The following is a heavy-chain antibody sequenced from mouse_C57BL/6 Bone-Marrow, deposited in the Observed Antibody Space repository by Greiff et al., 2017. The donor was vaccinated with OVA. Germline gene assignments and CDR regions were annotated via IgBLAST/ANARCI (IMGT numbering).Heavy chain of an antibody. J-gene: IGHJ2*01. CDR2: IYPGSGST. D-gene: IGHD2-3*01. CDR3: ASYDGYSYYFDY. CDR1: GYTFTSYW. V-gene: IGHV1-55*01. Sequence: QVQLQQPGAELVKPGASVKMSCKASGYTFTSYWITWVKQRPGQGLEWIGDIYPGSGSTNYNEKFKSKATLTVDTSSSTAYMQLSSLTSEDSAVYYCASYDGYSYYFDYWGQGTTLTVSS.